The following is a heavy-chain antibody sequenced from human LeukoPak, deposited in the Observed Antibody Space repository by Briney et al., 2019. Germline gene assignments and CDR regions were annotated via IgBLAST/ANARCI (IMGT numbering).Heavy chain of an antibody. Sequence: ASVKISCKASGYTLTNYYIHWVRQAPGQGLGWMGIINPSGGSTRSAQKFQGRVTMTRDTSTSTVHMELSSLRSEDTAVYYCARGGITTIIVDTQNVDYWGQGTLVTVPS. CDR1: GYTLTNYY. V-gene: IGHV1-46*01. CDR3: ARGGITTIIVDTQNVDY. J-gene: IGHJ4*02. CDR2: INPSGGST. D-gene: IGHD3-22*01.